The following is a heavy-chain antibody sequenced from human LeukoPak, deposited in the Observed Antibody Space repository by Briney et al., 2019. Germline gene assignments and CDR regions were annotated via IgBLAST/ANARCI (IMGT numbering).Heavy chain of an antibody. CDR1: GMSFSDFRDAW. D-gene: IGHD5-18*01. CDR2: IKSKVGGETR. Sequence: PGGSLRLSCAGTGMSFSDFRDAWMSWVRQAPGKGLEWVGRIKSKVGGETRDYVGSVKGRFTVSRDDSKNMVYLQMNSLQIEDTAVYYCTWIRKAVGGYDTWGQGTMLTVSS. CDR3: TWIRKAVGGYDT. V-gene: IGHV3-15*01. J-gene: IGHJ3*02.